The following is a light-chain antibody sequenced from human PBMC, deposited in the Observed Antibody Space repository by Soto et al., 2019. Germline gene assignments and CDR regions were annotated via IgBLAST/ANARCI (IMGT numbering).Light chain of an antibody. J-gene: IGLJ1*01. CDR2: NVN. V-gene: IGLV2-14*03. CDR3: SSYRVGGSYV. CDR1: SSDVGRHNA. Sequence: QSVLTQPASVSGSPGQSITISCSGTSSDVGRHNAVSGYQQHPGKVPQLMIYNVNIRPSGISDRFSASKSGNMASLTISGLQAEDEADYYCSSYRVGGSYVFGTGTKVTVL.